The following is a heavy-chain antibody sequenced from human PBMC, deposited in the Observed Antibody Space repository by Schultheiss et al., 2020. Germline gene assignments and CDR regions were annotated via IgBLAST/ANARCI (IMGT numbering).Heavy chain of an antibody. CDR1: GFTFSSYS. CDR2: ISSSSSYI. CDR3: ARGGYGSGSYYNVGMDV. J-gene: IGHJ6*02. V-gene: IGHV3-21*01. D-gene: IGHD3-10*01. Sequence: GGSLRLSCAASGFTFSSYSMNWVRQAPGKGLEWVSSISSSSSYIYYADSVKGRFTISRDNAKNSLYLQMNSLRAEDTAVYYCARGGYGSGSYYNVGMDVWGQGTTVTGSS.